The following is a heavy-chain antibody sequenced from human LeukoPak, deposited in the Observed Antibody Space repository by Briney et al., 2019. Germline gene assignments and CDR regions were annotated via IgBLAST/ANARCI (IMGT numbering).Heavy chain of an antibody. CDR1: GFTFSSYS. CDR3: ARSGRRGYSGYDPLDY. J-gene: IGHJ4*02. Sequence: GGSLRLSCAASGFTFSSYSMNWVRQAPGKGLEWVSSISSSSSYIYYADSVKGRFTISRDNAKNSLYLQMNSLRAEDTAVYYCARSGRRGYSGYDPLDYWGQGTLVTVFS. CDR2: ISSSSSYI. D-gene: IGHD5-12*01. V-gene: IGHV3-21*01.